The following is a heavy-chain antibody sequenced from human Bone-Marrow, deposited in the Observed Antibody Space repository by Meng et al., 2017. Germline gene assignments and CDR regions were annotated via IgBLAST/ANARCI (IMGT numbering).Heavy chain of an antibody. CDR1: GGSISSGDYY. D-gene: IGHD2-15*01. J-gene: IGHJ4*02. V-gene: IGHV4-30-4*01. Sequence: QVQLQESGPGLVKPSQTLSLTCPVSGGSISSGDYYWSWIRQPPGKGLERIGYIYNSGSTYYNPYLKSRVNISVDTTKNQFSMKLRFVTAADTAVYYCAREGRSHQGGVSVYWGQGNLVTVSS. CDR3: AREGRSHQGGVSVY. CDR2: IYNSGST.